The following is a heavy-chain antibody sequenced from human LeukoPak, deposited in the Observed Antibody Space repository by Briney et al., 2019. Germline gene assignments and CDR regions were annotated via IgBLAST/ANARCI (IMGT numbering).Heavy chain of an antibody. Sequence: MASETLSLTCTVSGGSISSYYWSWIRQPPGKGLGWIGYIYYGGSTNYNPSLKSRVTISVDTSKNQFSLKLSSVTAADTAVYYCARTTAAGTYYFDYWGQGTLVTVSS. D-gene: IGHD6-13*01. CDR3: ARTTAAGTYYFDY. J-gene: IGHJ4*02. CDR2: IYYGGST. CDR1: GGSISSYY. V-gene: IGHV4-59*01.